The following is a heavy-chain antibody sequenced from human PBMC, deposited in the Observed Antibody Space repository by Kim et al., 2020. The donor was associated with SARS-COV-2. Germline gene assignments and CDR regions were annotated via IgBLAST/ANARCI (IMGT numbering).Heavy chain of an antibody. J-gene: IGHJ6*02. CDR1: GFTFSDYY. CDR3: ARERSSSSLLRDYYYYYGMDV. V-gene: IGHV3-11*06. CDR2: ISSSSSYT. Sequence: GGSLRLSCAASGFTFSDYYMSWIRQAPGKGLEWVSYISSSSSYTNYADSVKGRFTISRDNAKNSLYLQMNSLRAEDTAVYYCARERSSSSLLRDYYYYYGMDVWGQGTTVTVSS. D-gene: IGHD6-6*01.